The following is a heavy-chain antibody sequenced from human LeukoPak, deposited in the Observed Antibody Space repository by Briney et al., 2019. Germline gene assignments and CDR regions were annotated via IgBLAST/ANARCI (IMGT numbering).Heavy chain of an antibody. V-gene: IGHV4-39*01. J-gene: IGHJ6*02. CDR2: IYYSGST. Sequence: SETLSLTCTVSGDSISSSSYYWGWLRQPPGKGLERIGSIYYSGSTYYNPSLKSRVTISVDTSKNQFSLKLSSVTAADTAVYYCASQYYYGSGSYGWSYGMDVWGQGTTVTVSS. CDR3: ASQYYYGSGSYGWSYGMDV. CDR1: GDSISSSSYY. D-gene: IGHD3-10*01.